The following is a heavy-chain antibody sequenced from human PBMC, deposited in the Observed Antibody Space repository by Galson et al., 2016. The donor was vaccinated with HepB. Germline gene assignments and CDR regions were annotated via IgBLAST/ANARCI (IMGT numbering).Heavy chain of an antibody. CDR2: IAWDGGGT. CDR1: GFKFDDYT. J-gene: IGHJ6*02. D-gene: IGHD3-10*01. V-gene: IGHV3-43*01. CDR3: VRGVASYYYDVDV. Sequence: SLRLSCAVSGFKFDDYTMHWVRQPPGKGLEWVSLIAWDGGGTFYADSVRGRFIISRDNSKDSLSLRMNSLRSEDSALYYCVRGVASYYYDVDVWGQGTTVTVSS.